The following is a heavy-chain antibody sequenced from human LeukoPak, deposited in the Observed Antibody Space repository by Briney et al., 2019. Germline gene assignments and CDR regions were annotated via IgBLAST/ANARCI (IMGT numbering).Heavy chain of an antibody. V-gene: IGHV3-53*01. Sequence: GGSLRLSCAASGFTVSSNYMSWVRQAPGKGLEWVSGIIGGAGGTYYADSVKGRFTISRDNAENSLYLQMNSLRAEDTAVYYCARGSYYGSGSYYNHIWGQGTMVTVSS. J-gene: IGHJ3*02. CDR1: GFTVSSNY. CDR3: ARGSYYGSGSYYNHI. CDR2: IGGAGGT. D-gene: IGHD3-10*01.